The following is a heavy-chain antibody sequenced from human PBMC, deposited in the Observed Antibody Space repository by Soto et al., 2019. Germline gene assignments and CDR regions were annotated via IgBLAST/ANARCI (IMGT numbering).Heavy chain of an antibody. Sequence: SETLSLTCTVSNGSISPNYWSWIRQPPGKGLEWIVYIYYAGTTTYNPSLQSRVSISVDTSKNEVSLKLTSVTAADTAVYFCARLGAYYQAMDSWGQGTLVTVSS. CDR1: NGSISPNY. CDR3: ARLGAYYQAMDS. V-gene: IGHV4-59*08. J-gene: IGHJ1*01. CDR2: IYYAGTT. D-gene: IGHD3-22*01.